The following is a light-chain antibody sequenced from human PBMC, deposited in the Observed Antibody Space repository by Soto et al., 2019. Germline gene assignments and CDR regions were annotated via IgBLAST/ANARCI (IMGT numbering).Light chain of an antibody. Sequence: EIVLTQSPGTLSLSPGERATLSCRASQSVSSNYLAWYQQKRGQAPRLLIYGASSRATGIPTRFSGSGSGTDFTLTISRLEHEDFAVYYFQQYDTSPRTFGQGTKVEI. J-gene: IGKJ1*01. CDR3: QQYDTSPRT. CDR2: GAS. V-gene: IGKV3-20*01. CDR1: QSVSSNY.